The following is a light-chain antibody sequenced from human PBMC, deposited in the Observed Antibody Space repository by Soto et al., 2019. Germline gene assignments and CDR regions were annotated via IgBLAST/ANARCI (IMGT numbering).Light chain of an antibody. Sequence: QSALTQPASVSGSPGQSITISCTGTSSDVGAYDFVSWYQQHPDKAPKLMIYEVSNRPSGVSNRFSGSKSVNTATLTISGLQAEDEADYYCSSYTSGSTRVXGTGTKVTVL. V-gene: IGLV2-14*03. CDR1: SSDVGAYDF. CDR3: SSYTSGSTRV. J-gene: IGLJ1*01. CDR2: EVS.